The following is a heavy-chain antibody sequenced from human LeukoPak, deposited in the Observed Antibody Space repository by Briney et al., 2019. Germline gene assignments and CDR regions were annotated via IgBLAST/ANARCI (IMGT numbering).Heavy chain of an antibody. CDR1: GASINGYY. CDR3: ASQFYYGSRGYPAFDY. V-gene: IGHV4-59*08. Sequence: SATLSLTCSVSGASINGYYGNWIRQPPGKGMEWIAYIHSSGTTIYNPSLKHRVTISVATSTKHFSLTLSSVTPSETAVYYCASQFYYGSRGYPAFDYWGQGTLVTVSS. CDR2: IHSSGTT. D-gene: IGHD1-26*01. J-gene: IGHJ4*02.